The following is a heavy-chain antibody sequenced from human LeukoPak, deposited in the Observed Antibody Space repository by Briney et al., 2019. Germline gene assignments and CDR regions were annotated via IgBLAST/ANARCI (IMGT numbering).Heavy chain of an antibody. CDR1: GGSISSSSYY. Sequence: SETLSLTCTVSGGSISSSSYYWGWIRQPPGKGLEWIGSIYYSGSTYYNPSLKSRVTISVDTSKNQFSLKLSSVTAADTAVYYCARVTVGVRGLHFDDWGQGTLVTVSS. CDR2: IYYSGST. V-gene: IGHV4-39*07. D-gene: IGHD3-10*01. J-gene: IGHJ4*02. CDR3: ARVTVGVRGLHFDD.